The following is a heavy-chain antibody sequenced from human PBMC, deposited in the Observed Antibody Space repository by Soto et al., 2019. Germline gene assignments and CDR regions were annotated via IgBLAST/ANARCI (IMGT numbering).Heavy chain of an antibody. Sequence: GGSLRLSCAASGFTFSSYSMNWVRQAPGKGLEWVSYISSSSSTIYYADSVKGRFTISRDDAKNSLYLQMNSLRAEDTAVYYCARDTRQLLFDRGKPISGFDYWGQGTLVTVSS. CDR2: ISSSSSTI. D-gene: IGHD2-2*01. CDR3: ARDTRQLLFDRGKPISGFDY. V-gene: IGHV3-48*01. CDR1: GFTFSSYS. J-gene: IGHJ4*02.